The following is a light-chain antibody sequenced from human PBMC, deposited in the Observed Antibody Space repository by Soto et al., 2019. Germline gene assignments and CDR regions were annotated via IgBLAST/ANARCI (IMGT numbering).Light chain of an antibody. V-gene: IGKV3-20*01. CDR1: QSVSSN. CDR3: QQYGSSPRT. J-gene: IGKJ1*01. CDR2: GAS. Sequence: EFVLTQSPGTLSVSPGERATLSCRASQSVSSNLAWYQQKPGQAPRLLIYGASTRATGIPDRFSGSGSGTDFTLTISRLEPEDFAVYYCQQYGSSPRTFGQGTKVDIK.